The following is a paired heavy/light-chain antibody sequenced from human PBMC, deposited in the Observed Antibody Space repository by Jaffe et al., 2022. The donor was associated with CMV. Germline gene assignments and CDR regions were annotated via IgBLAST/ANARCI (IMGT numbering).Light chain of an antibody. Sequence: QSVLTQPPSASGTPGQRVTISCSGSSSNIGSNYVYWYQQLPGTAPKLLIYRNNQRPSGVPDRFSGSKSGTSASLAISGLRSEDEADYYCAAWDDSLSGHVFGTGTKVTVL. CDR3: AAWDDSLSGHV. CDR2: RNN. CDR1: SSNIGSNY. J-gene: IGLJ1*01. V-gene: IGLV1-47*01.
Heavy chain of an antibody. CDR2: IKQDGSEK. D-gene: IGHD4-4*01. J-gene: IGHJ6*02. V-gene: IGHV3-7*01. CDR3: AREGFSDYSNYYYYGMDV. Sequence: EVQLVESGGGLVQPGGSLRLSCAASGFTFSSYWMSWVRQAPGKGLEWVANIKQDGSEKYYVDSVKGRFTISRDNAKNSLYLQMNSLRAEDTAVYYCAREGFSDYSNYYYYGMDVWGQGTTVTVSS. CDR1: GFTFSSYW.